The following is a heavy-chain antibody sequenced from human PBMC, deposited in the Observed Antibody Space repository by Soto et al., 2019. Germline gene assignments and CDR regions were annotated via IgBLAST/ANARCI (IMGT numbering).Heavy chain of an antibody. V-gene: IGHV1-69*01. CDR1: GGTFSRHA. D-gene: IGHD3-22*01. Sequence: QVQLVQSGAEVRKPGSSVKVSCKASGGTFSRHAISWVRQAPGQGLEWMGGIIPIFCTANHAQKFQGRVTIIGDESTSTAYMELSSLRSEDTAIYYCARGWGYDSSDYYYAYWGQGTLVIVSS. J-gene: IGHJ4*02. CDR3: ARGWGYDSSDYYYAY. CDR2: IIPIFCTA.